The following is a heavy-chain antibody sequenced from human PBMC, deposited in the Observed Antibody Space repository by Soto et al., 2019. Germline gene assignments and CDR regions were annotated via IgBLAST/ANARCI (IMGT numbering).Heavy chain of an antibody. Sequence: QVQLVQSGAEVKKPGASVKVSCKASGYTFTSYDINWVRQATGQGLEWMGWMNPNSGNTAYAQKLQSRVTITRNTSLSTAYMELSNLRSEDTAVYYCASVTAGRCDYWGQGTLVTVSS. CDR3: ASVTAGRCDY. CDR1: GYTFTSYD. J-gene: IGHJ4*02. CDR2: MNPNSGNT. D-gene: IGHD6-25*01. V-gene: IGHV1-8*01.